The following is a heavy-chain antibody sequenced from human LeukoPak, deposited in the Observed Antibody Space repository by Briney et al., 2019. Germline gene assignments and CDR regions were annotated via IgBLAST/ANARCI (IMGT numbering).Heavy chain of an antibody. CDR2: ISGSGGST. Sequence: GGSLRLSCAASGFTFSSYAMSWVRQAPGKGLEWVSAISGSGGSTYYADSVKGRFTISRDNSKNMLYLQMNSLRAEDTAVYYCAKAADYYDSSGYDPSGTIFDYWGQGTLVTVSS. CDR1: GFTFSSYA. D-gene: IGHD3-22*01. CDR3: AKAADYYDSSGYDPSGTIFDY. J-gene: IGHJ4*02. V-gene: IGHV3-23*01.